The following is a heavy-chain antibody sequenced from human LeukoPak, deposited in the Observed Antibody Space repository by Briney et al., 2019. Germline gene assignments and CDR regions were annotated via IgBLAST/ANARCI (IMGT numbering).Heavy chain of an antibody. Sequence: GGSLRLSCAVSGFTFSNYAMNWVRQAPGKGLEWVSSVSGSGIISFYADSVKGRFIISRDNSENTVFLQMNSLRAEDTAVYYCARDLERRYFDYWGQGTPVTVSS. CDR2: VSGSGIIS. J-gene: IGHJ4*02. V-gene: IGHV3-23*01. CDR3: ARDLERRYFDY. D-gene: IGHD3-3*01. CDR1: GFTFSNYA.